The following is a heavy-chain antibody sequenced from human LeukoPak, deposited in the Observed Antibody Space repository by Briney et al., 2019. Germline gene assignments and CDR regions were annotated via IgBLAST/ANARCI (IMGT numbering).Heavy chain of an antibody. CDR2: INHSGST. V-gene: IGHV4-34*01. CDR1: GGSISSNY. D-gene: IGHD6-13*01. CDR3: ATGVHGIAAAGDYYFDY. Sequence: PSETLSLTCTVSGGSISSNYWSWIRQPPGKGLEWIGEINHSGSTNYNPSLKSRVTISVDTSKNQFSLKLSSVTAADTGVYYCATGVHGIAAAGDYYFDYWGQGTLVTVSS. J-gene: IGHJ4*02.